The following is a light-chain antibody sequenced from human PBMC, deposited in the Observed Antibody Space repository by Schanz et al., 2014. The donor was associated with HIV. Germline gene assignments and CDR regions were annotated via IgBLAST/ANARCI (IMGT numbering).Light chain of an antibody. J-gene: IGLJ1*01. CDR1: SSNIGSNT. Sequence: QSVLTQPPSASGTPGQRVTISCSGSSSNIGSNTVNWYQQLPGTAPKLLIYSNNQRPSGVPDRFSGSKSGNTASLIVSGLQAEDEADYYCSSYAGSSYVFGTGTKLTVL. CDR2: SNN. CDR3: SSYAGSSYV. V-gene: IGLV1-44*01.